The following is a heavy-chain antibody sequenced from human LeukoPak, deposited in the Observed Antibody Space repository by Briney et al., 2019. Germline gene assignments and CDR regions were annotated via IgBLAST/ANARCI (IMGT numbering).Heavy chain of an antibody. CDR2: IYYSGST. D-gene: IGHD6-13*01. CDR1: GGSISSSSYY. V-gene: IGHV4-39*07. CDR3: ARGATTAGLRFDF. Sequence: SETLSLTCTVSGGSISSSSYYWGWIRQPPGKGLEWIGSIYYSGSTYYNPSLKSRVTISEDTSKNQLSLRLSSVTAADRAVYYCARGATTAGLRFDFWGQGTLVTVSS. J-gene: IGHJ4*02.